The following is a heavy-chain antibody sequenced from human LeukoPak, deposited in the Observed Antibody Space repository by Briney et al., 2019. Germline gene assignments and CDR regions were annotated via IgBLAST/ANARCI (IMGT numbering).Heavy chain of an antibody. D-gene: IGHD4-17*01. Sequence: GGSLRLSCAASGFTVSSNYMSWVRQAPGKGLEWVSVIYSGGSTYYADSVKGRFTISRDNAKNTLYLQMNSLRAEDTAVYYCAKVITVTQYFDYWGQGTLVTVSS. V-gene: IGHV3-66*01. J-gene: IGHJ4*02. CDR1: GFTVSSNY. CDR2: IYSGGST. CDR3: AKVITVTQYFDY.